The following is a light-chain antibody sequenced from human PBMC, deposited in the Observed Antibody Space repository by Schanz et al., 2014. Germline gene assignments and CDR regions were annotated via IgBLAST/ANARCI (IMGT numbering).Light chain of an antibody. CDR3: AAWDDSLNGH. Sequence: QSVLTQPPSVSGAPGQRVTISCTGSSSNIGAGYDVHWYQQLPGTAPKLLIYGNSNRPSGVPDRFSGSKSGTSASLAISGLQSEDEADYYCAAWDDSLNGHFGGGTKLTVL. J-gene: IGLJ2*01. CDR2: GNS. V-gene: IGLV1-40*01. CDR1: SSNIGAGYD.